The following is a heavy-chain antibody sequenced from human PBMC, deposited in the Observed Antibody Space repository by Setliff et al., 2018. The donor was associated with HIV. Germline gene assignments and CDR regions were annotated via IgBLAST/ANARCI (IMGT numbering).Heavy chain of an antibody. J-gene: IGHJ6*03. CDR2: IIPISGTA. CDR3: ARVSCSSWYSIPRYYYYSMDV. D-gene: IGHD6-13*01. CDR1: GGTFSNYG. V-gene: IGHV1-69*05. Sequence: VASVKVSCKASGGTFSNYGMSWVRQAPGQGLEWMGGIIPISGTANYAQKFQGRVTITTGESTSTAYMELSGLRSEDTAVYYCARVSCSSWYSIPRYYYYSMDVWGNGTTVTVS.